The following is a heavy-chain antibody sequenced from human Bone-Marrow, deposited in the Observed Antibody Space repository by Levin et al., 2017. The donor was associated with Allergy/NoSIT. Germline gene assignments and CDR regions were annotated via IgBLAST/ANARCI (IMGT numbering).Heavy chain of an antibody. Sequence: GESLKISCKASGYTFTTYGISWVRQAPGQGLEWMGRISAYSGHTNYAQKFQGRVTMTTDTSTTTAYMDLRSLKSDDTAVYYCARTLGQQLGPAKYWGQRTLVTVSS. V-gene: IGHV1-18*01. CDR2: ISAYSGHT. CDR1: GYTFTTYG. J-gene: IGHJ4*02. CDR3: ARTLGQQLGPAKY. D-gene: IGHD6-13*01.